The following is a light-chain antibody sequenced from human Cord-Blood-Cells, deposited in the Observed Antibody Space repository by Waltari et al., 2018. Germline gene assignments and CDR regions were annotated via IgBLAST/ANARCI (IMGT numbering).Light chain of an antibody. CDR3: CSYAGSYTWV. Sequence: QSALTQPRSVSGSPGQSVTISCTGTSSDVGGYNYVSLYQQHPDKAPKLMIYDVSKRPSGVPDRFSGSKSGNTASLTISGLQAEDEADYYCCSYAGSYTWVFGGGTKLTVL. V-gene: IGLV2-11*01. J-gene: IGLJ3*02. CDR1: SSDVGGYNY. CDR2: DVS.